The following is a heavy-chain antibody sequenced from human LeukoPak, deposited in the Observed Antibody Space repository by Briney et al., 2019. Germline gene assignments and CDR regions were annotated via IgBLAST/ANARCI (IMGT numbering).Heavy chain of an antibody. Sequence: GGSLRLSCAASGFTLSSYSMNWVRQAPGKGLEWVSSINSSSSYIYYADSVKGRFTISRDNAKNSLYLQMNSLRAEDTAVYYCARDLEIAARPFDPWGQGTLVTVSS. CDR1: GFTLSSYS. CDR2: INSSSSYI. CDR3: ARDLEIAARPFDP. J-gene: IGHJ5*02. V-gene: IGHV3-21*01. D-gene: IGHD6-6*01.